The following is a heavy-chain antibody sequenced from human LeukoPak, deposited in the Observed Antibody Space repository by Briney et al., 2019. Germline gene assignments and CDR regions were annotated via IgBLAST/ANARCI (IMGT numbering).Heavy chain of an antibody. CDR2: ISGSGGST. Sequence: PGGSLRLSCAASGFTFRSYAMSWVRKAPGKGLEWVSAISGSGGSTYYADSVKGRFTISRDNSKNTLYLQMNSLRAEDTAVYYCAKVGYSSSWYRSGYFDYWGQGTLVTVSS. CDR1: GFTFRSYA. D-gene: IGHD6-13*01. J-gene: IGHJ4*02. V-gene: IGHV3-23*01. CDR3: AKVGYSSSWYRSGYFDY.